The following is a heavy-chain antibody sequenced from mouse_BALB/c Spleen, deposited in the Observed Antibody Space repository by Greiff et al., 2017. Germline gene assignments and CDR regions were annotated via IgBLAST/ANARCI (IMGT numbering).Heavy chain of an antibody. D-gene: IGHD2-12*01. CDR3: ARSDDDYFDY. V-gene: IGHV5-17*02. J-gene: IGHJ2*01. CDR1: GFTFSSFG. Sequence: EVQGVESGGGLVQPGGSRKLSCAASGFTFSSFGMHWVRQAPEKGLEWVAYISSGSSTIYYADTVKGRFTISRDNPKNTLFLQMTSLRSEDTAMYYCARSDDDYFDYWGQGTTLTVSS. CDR2: ISSGSSTI.